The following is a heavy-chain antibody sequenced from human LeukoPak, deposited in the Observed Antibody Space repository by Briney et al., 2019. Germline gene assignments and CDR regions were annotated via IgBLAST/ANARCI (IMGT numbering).Heavy chain of an antibody. V-gene: IGHV3-7*01. CDR2: IKQDGSEK. J-gene: IGHJ4*02. CDR3: ARDLRRYFDWSEGY. Sequence: GGSLRLSCAASGFTFSSYWMSWVRQAPGKGLEWVANIKQDGSEKYYVDSVKGRFTISRDNAKNSLYLQMNSLRAEDTAVYYCARDLRRYFDWSEGYWGQGTLVTVSS. D-gene: IGHD3-9*01. CDR1: GFTFSSYW.